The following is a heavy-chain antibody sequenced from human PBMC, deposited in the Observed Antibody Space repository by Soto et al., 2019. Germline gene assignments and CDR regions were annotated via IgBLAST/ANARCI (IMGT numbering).Heavy chain of an antibody. Sequence: SVKVSCKASGGTFSSYAISWVRQAPGQGLEWMGGIIPIFGTANYAQKFQGRVTITADESTSTAYMELSSLRSEDTAVYYCARLRFDLFEYSSSPYYYGMDVWGQGTTVTVSS. J-gene: IGHJ6*02. CDR1: GGTFSSYA. V-gene: IGHV1-69*13. D-gene: IGHD6-6*01. CDR3: ARLRFDLFEYSSSPYYYGMDV. CDR2: IIPIFGTA.